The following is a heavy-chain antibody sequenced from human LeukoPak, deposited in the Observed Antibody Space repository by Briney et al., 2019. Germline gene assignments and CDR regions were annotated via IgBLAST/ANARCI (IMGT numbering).Heavy chain of an antibody. Sequence: PGGSLRLSCAASGFTFSSYGMSWVRQAPGKGLEWVSGISGSGGSTSYTDSVKGRFTISRDNSKNTLYLQMNILRAEDTAVYYCARHIGYDFDYWGQGTLVTVSS. V-gene: IGHV3-23*01. D-gene: IGHD5-12*01. CDR2: ISGSGGST. J-gene: IGHJ4*02. CDR1: GFTFSSYG. CDR3: ARHIGYDFDY.